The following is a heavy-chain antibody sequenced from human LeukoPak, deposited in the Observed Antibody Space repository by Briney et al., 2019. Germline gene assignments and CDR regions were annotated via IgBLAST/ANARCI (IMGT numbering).Heavy chain of an antibody. CDR3: ARDGGYDILTGYLSAGSDPPNRPYYYGMDV. D-gene: IGHD3-9*01. CDR1: GYTFTSYG. V-gene: IGHV1-18*01. Sequence: ASVKVSCKASGYTFTSYGISWVRQAPGQGLEWIGWISAYNGNTNYAQKLQGRVTMTTDTSTSTAYMELRSLRSDDTAVYYCARDGGYDILTGYLSAGSDPPNRPYYYGMDVWGQGTTVTVSS. CDR2: ISAYNGNT. J-gene: IGHJ6*02.